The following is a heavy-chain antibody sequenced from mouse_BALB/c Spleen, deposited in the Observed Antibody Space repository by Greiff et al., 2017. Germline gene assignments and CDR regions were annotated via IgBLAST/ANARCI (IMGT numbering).Heavy chain of an antibody. CDR2: ISYDGSN. J-gene: IGHJ2*01. CDR3: ARLYLGRGYFDY. Sequence: DVKLQESGPGLVKPSQSLSLTCSVTGYSITSGYYWNWIRQFPGNKLEWMGYISYDGSNNYNPSLKNRISITRDTSKNQFFLKLNSVTTEDTATYYCARLYLGRGYFDYWGQGTTLTVSS. V-gene: IGHV3-6*02. CDR1: GYSITSGYY. D-gene: IGHD4-1*01.